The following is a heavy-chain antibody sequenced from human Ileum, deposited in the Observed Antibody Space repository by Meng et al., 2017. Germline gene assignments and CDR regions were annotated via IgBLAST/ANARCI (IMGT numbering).Heavy chain of an antibody. CDR2: IYYSGST. J-gene: IGHJ4*02. D-gene: IGHD3-10*01. V-gene: IGHV4-39*07. Sequence: QLHLQESGPGLVKPSETLSLPCTVSGGSISTSGYYWGSIRQPPGRGLEWIGTIYYSGSTYYNPSLKSRVTIPADTSKNQFSLKLSSVTAADTAVYYCARFYGSGTFEVHDYWGQGTLVTVSS. CDR1: GGSISTSGYY. CDR3: ARFYGSGTFEVHDY.